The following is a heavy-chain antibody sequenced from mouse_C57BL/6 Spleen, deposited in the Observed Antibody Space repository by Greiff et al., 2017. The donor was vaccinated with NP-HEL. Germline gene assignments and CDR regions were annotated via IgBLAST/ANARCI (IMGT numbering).Heavy chain of an antibody. CDR2: INPYNGDT. CDR1: GYSFTGYF. V-gene: IGHV1-20*01. J-gene: IGHJ2*01. CDR3: ARYDYDDYFDY. D-gene: IGHD2-4*01. Sequence: EVKLVESGPELVKPGDSVKISCKASGYSFTGYFMNWVMQSHGKSLEWIGRINPYNGDTFYNQKFKGKATLTVDKSSSTAHMELRSLTSEDSAVYYCARYDYDDYFDYWGQGTTLTVSS.